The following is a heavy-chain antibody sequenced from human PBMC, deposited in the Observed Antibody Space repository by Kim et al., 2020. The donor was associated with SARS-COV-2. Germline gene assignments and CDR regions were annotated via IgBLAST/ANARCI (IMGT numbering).Heavy chain of an antibody. D-gene: IGHD3-22*01. CDR2: IIPIVGVG. CDR1: GGSFSSYA. Sequence: SVKVSCKSSGGSFSSYAISWVRQAPGQGLEWMGRIIPIVGVGNYAPKFQGRLTITVDRSTRTAYMELHNLESDDTAVYYCARDPHYSDSSGYDWGQGT. CDR3: ARDPHYSDSSGYD. J-gene: IGHJ4*02. V-gene: IGHV1-69*04.